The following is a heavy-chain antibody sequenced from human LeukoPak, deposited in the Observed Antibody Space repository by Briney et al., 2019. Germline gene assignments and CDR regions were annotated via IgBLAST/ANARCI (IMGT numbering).Heavy chain of an antibody. V-gene: IGHV3-73*01. CDR3: TQYYDILTGYSASGY. CDR1: GFTFSGSA. CDR2: IRSKANSYAT. D-gene: IGHD3-9*01. J-gene: IGHJ4*02. Sequence: PGGSLKLSCAASGFTFSGSAMHWVRQASGKGLEWVGRIRSKANSYATAYAASVKGRFTISRDDSENTAYLQMNSLKTEDTAVYYCTQYYDILTGYSASGYWGQGTLVTVSS.